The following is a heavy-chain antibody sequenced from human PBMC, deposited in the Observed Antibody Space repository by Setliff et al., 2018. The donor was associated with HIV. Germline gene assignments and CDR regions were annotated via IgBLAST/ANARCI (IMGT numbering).Heavy chain of an antibody. V-gene: IGHV1-3*01. Sequence: GASVKVSCKASGYSFTTYALHWVRQAPGQRPQWMGWIIAGNGNTKSSQNFQARVTITRDTSASTAYMELSSLRSEDTAVYYCARTREAVMYYYYGMDVWGQGTTVTVSS. CDR2: IIAGNGNT. CDR3: ARTREAVMYYYYGMDV. D-gene: IGHD3-16*01. J-gene: IGHJ6*02. CDR1: GYSFTTYA.